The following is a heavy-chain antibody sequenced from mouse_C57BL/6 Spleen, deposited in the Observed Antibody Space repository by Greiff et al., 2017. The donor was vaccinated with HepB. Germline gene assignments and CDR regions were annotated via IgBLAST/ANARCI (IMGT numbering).Heavy chain of an antibody. CDR1: GFTFSSYA. Sequence: DVMLVESGEGLVKPGGSLKLSCAASGFTFSSYAMSWVRQTPEKRLEWVAYISSGGAYIYYADTVKGRFTISRDNARNTLYLQMSSLKSEDTAMYYCARSYYGSSYFDYWGQGTTLTVSS. D-gene: IGHD1-1*01. V-gene: IGHV5-9-1*02. CDR2: ISSGGAYI. J-gene: IGHJ2*01. CDR3: ARSYYGSSYFDY.